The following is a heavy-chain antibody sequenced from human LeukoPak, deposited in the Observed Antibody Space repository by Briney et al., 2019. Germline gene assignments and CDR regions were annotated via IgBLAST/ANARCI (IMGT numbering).Heavy chain of an antibody. V-gene: IGHV1-2*02. Sequence: ASVTVSCKASGYTFTGYYMHWVRQAPGQGREWMGWINPNSGGTKYAQKFQGRVTVIRDTSISTAYMELSRLRSDDTAVYYCARESALEGQWLGGAFDIWGQGTMVTVSS. J-gene: IGHJ3*02. D-gene: IGHD6-19*01. CDR1: GYTFTGYY. CDR2: INPNSGGT. CDR3: ARESALEGQWLGGAFDI.